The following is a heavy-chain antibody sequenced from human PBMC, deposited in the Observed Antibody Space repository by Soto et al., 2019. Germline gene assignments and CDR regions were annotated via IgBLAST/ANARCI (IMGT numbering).Heavy chain of an antibody. CDR2: INHSGST. Sequence: SSETLSLTCAVYGGSFSGYYWSWIRQPPGKGLEWIGEINHSGSTNYNPSLKSRVTISVDTSKNQFSLKLSSVTAADTAVYYCARYCSGGSCYSSLEAFDIWGQGTMVTVSS. V-gene: IGHV4-34*01. D-gene: IGHD2-15*01. J-gene: IGHJ3*02. CDR3: ARYCSGGSCYSSLEAFDI. CDR1: GGSFSGYY.